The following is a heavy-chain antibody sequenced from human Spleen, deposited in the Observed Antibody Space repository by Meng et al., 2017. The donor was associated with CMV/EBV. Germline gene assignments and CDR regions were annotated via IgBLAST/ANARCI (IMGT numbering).Heavy chain of an antibody. CDR1: GTIFPTHG. CDR3: ARGVLWFGKDTWLDY. Sequence: ASVKVSCKASGTIFPTHGISWVRQAPGQGLEWLGWISTYNGYTKYAEKVQGRVTMTRDTSTSTVYMELRNLRSDDTAVYYCARGVLWFGKDTWLDYWGQGTLVTVSS. CDR2: ISTYNGYT. J-gene: IGHJ4*02. D-gene: IGHD3-10*01. V-gene: IGHV1-18*01.